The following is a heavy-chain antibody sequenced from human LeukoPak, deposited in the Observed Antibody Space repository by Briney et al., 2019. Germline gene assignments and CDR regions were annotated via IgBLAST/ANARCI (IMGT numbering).Heavy chain of an antibody. CDR3: AREGYSSGWYRAPSNHY. CDR2: IYHSGST. Sequence: SETLSLTCAVSGYSISSGYYWGWIRPPPGKGLEWIGSIYHSGSTYYNPSLKSRVTISVDTSKNQFSLKLSSVTAADTAVYYCAREGYSSGWYRAPSNHYWGQGTLVTVSS. D-gene: IGHD6-19*01. V-gene: IGHV4-38-2*02. CDR1: GYSISSGYY. J-gene: IGHJ4*02.